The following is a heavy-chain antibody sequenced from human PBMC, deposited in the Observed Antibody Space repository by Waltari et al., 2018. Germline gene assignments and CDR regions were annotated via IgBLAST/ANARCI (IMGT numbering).Heavy chain of an antibody. Sequence: QPAGKGLEWIASICCSGRTYKNPSLQSRVTISVDTSKDQFSLKGGSVTAADTAEYYCASLPNGSGSKFDYWGQGTLVTVSS. V-gene: IGHV4-39*01. J-gene: IGHJ4*02. CDR3: ASLPNGSGSKFDY. CDR2: ICCSGRT. D-gene: IGHD3-10*01.